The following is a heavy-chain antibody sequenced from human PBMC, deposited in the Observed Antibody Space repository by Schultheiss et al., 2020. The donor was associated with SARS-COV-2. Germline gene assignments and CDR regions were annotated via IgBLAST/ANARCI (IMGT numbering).Heavy chain of an antibody. D-gene: IGHD3-22*01. CDR3: ARDRRVVVITFSMDV. Sequence: GGSLRLSCAASGFTFSSYGMHWVRQAPGKGLEWVAVISYDGSNKYYADSVRGRFAISRDNAKNTLYLQMNSLRAEDTAVYYCARDRRVVVITFSMDVWGQGTTVTVSS. V-gene: IGHV3-30*03. J-gene: IGHJ6*02. CDR1: GFTFSSYG. CDR2: ISYDGSNK.